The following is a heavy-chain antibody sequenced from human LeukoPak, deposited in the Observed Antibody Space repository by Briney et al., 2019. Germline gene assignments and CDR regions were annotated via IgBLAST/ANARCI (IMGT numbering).Heavy chain of an antibody. D-gene: IGHD1-26*01. CDR1: GYTFTSYY. V-gene: IGHV1-46*01. CDR3: ARAYSGSYFYYYYYMDV. Sequence: ASVKVSCKASGYTFTSYYMHWVRQAPGQGLERMGIINPSGGSTSYAQKFQGRVTMTRDTSTSTVYMELSSLRSEDTAVYYCARAYSGSYFYYYYYMDVWGKGTTVTVSS. J-gene: IGHJ6*03. CDR2: INPSGGST.